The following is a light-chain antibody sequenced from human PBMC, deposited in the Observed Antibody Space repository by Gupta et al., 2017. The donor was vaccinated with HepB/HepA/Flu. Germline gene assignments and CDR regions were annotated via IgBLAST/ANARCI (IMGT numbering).Light chain of an antibody. V-gene: IGLV3-1*01. J-gene: IGLJ1*01. CDR3: QAWDSSTALYV. CDR1: NLGGKY. CDR2: QDS. Sequence: SYALTQPPSVSVSPGQTASITCSGDNLGGKYAFWYQQKPGQSPVLVIYQDSRRPSGIPERFSGSNYGNTATLTISGTQARDEADYYCQAWDSSTALYVFGTGTKVTVL.